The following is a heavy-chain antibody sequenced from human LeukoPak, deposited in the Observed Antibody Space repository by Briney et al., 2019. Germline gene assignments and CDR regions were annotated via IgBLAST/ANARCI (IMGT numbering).Heavy chain of an antibody. J-gene: IGHJ4*02. CDR1: GYSFTSYW. CDR3: ARGYGSGSYLAAIDY. D-gene: IGHD3-10*01. CDR2: IYPGDSDT. Sequence: GESLKISCKGSGYSFTSYWIGWVRQMPGKGLEWMGIIYPGDSDTRYSPSFQGQVAISADKSISTAYLQWSSLKASDTAMYYCARGYGSGSYLAAIDYWGQGTLVTVSS. V-gene: IGHV5-51*01.